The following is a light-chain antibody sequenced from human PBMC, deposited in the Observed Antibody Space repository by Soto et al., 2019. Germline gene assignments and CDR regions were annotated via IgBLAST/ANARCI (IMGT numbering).Light chain of an antibody. CDR2: RND. J-gene: IGLJ2*01. V-gene: IGLV1-44*01. CDR1: TSNIGTNT. Sequence: QSVLTQSPSASGTPGQRVSISCSGSTSNIGTNTVSWYQHVPGTAPKLLIYRNDQRPSAVPGRFSGSKSGTSASLAISALLSEDEADYYCATWDDSLKVVFGGGTKLTVL. CDR3: ATWDDSLKVV.